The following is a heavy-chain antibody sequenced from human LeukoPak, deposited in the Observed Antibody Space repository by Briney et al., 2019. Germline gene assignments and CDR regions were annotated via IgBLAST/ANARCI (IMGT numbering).Heavy chain of an antibody. CDR3: ARDDVGYFDY. Sequence: PGGSLRLSCAASGFTFSSYSMNWVRQAPGKGLEWVSYISSSSSIYYVDSEKGRFTISRDSAKNSLYLQMNSLRAEDTAVYYCARDDVGYFDYWGQGTLVTVSS. CDR1: GFTFSSYS. CDR2: ISSSSSI. V-gene: IGHV3-48*01. J-gene: IGHJ4*02. D-gene: IGHD1-26*01.